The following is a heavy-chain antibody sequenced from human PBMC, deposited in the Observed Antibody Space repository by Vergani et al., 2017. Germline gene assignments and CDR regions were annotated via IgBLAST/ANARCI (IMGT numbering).Heavy chain of an antibody. CDR2: ISHRGTTI. CDR1: GFDFSDYY. CDR3: ARDYGSSGFQY. J-gene: IGHJ4*02. Sequence: QVQLVESGGGLVKPGTSLRLSCVTSGFDFSDYYMAWIRQAPGKGPEWIAYISHRGTTISYAESVKGRFTISMDNSKKLLYLQMNSLRADDTALYFCARDYGSSGFQYLGQGTRVTVSS. V-gene: IGHV3-11*04. D-gene: IGHD3-22*01.